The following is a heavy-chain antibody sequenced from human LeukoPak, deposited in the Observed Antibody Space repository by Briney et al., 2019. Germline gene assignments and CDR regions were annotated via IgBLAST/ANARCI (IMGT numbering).Heavy chain of an antibody. CDR1: GDSFIGYY. Sequence: PSVPLCLTCAAYGDSFIGYYWTWFRQPQGKGPEWVRANNYSGRTNYNPSLKSRVTISVDTSRNQFSLKVSSVTAADTAVYYCARGPSERYYESSGYYYFDYWGQGTLVTVSS. D-gene: IGHD3-22*01. V-gene: IGHV4-34*01. CDR2: NNYSGRT. CDR3: ARGPSERYYESSGYYYFDY. J-gene: IGHJ4*02.